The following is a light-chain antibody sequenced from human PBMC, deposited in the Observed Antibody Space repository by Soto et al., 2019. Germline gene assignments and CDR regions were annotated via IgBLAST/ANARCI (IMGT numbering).Light chain of an antibody. Sequence: EIVMTQSPATLSESPGERATLSCRASQSLSSNLAWYQQKPGQAPRLLIYGASSRATGIPDRFSGSGSGTDFTLTISRLEPEDFAVYYCQQYNNWPRTFGQGTKVDIK. CDR2: GAS. CDR3: QQYNNWPRT. J-gene: IGKJ1*01. V-gene: IGKV3D-15*01. CDR1: QSLSSN.